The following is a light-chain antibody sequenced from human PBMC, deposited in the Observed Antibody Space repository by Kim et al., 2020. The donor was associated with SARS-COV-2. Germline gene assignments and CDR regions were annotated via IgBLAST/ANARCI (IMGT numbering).Light chain of an antibody. V-gene: IGKV2-28*01. CDR1: QSLLYSNGYNY. J-gene: IGKJ4*01. CDR2: LGS. Sequence: DIVMTQSPLSLPVTPGEPASISCRSSQSLLYSNGYNYLNWYLQKPGQSPQLLIYLGSNRASGVPDRFSGSGSGTDFTLKIRRVEAEDVGVYYCMQALQTPLTFGGGTKVDIK. CDR3: MQALQTPLT.